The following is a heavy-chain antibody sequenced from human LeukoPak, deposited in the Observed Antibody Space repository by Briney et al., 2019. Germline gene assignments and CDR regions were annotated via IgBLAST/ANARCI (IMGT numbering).Heavy chain of an antibody. Sequence: SETLSLTCTVSGGSISSYYWSWIRQPAGKGLEWTGRIYTSGSTYYNPSLKSRVTMSVDTSKNQFSLKVSSVTAADTAVYYCARVSVAGNFDYWGQGTLVTVSS. D-gene: IGHD6-19*01. CDR1: GGSISSYY. CDR2: IYTSGST. V-gene: IGHV4-4*07. CDR3: ARVSVAGNFDY. J-gene: IGHJ4*02.